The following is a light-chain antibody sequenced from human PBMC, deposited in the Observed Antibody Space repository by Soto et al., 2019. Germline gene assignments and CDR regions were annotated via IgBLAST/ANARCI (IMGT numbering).Light chain of an antibody. V-gene: IGLV2-14*01. CDR3: SSYTSRSTLV. CDR1: SSDVGGYNY. CDR2: EVT. J-gene: IGLJ1*01. Sequence: QSALTQPASVSGSPGQSITISCTGTSSDVGGYNYVSWYQQHPGKAPKLMFYEVTNRPSGVSNRFSGSKSGNTASLTISGLQAEDEADYYCSSYTSRSTLVFGTGTKVTVL.